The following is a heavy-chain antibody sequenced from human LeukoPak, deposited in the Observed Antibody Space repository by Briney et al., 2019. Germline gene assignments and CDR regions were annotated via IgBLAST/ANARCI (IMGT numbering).Heavy chain of an antibody. V-gene: IGHV3-53*01. CDR1: GFTVSSNY. CDR3: ARDCSSSCSPYYGMDV. CDR2: IHSGGTT. J-gene: IGHJ6*02. D-gene: IGHD2-2*01. Sequence: GGSLRLSCAASGFTVSSNYMSWVRQAPGKGLEWVSIIHSGGTTNYVDSVKGRFTISRDNSRNTLYLQMNSLRAEVTAVYYCARDCSSSCSPYYGMDVWGQGTTVTVSS.